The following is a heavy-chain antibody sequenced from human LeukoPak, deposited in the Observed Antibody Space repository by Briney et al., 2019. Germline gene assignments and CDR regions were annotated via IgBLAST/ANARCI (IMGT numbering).Heavy chain of an antibody. CDR1: GFTFDDYG. CDR3: AREGAEYVILTGYYRYYYYMDV. Sequence: TGGSLRLSCAASGFTFDDYGMSWLRQAPGKGLDWVSGINWIGGSTGYADSVKGRFTISRDNAKSSLYLQMNSWRAEDTALYYCAREGAEYVILTGYYRYYYYMDVWGKGTTVTVSS. V-gene: IGHV3-20*04. D-gene: IGHD3-9*01. CDR2: INWIGGST. J-gene: IGHJ6*03.